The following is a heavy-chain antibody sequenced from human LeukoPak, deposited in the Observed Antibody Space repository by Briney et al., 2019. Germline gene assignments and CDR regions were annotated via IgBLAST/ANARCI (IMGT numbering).Heavy chain of an antibody. CDR1: RITLSSYA. V-gene: IGHV3-23*01. J-gene: IGHJ3*02. D-gene: IGHD5-18*01. CDR2: ITYNGVNE. Sequence: GGSLRLSCVAPRITLSSYAMSWVRQAPGKGLEWVSTITYNGVNEYYADSVKGRFTVSRDNSKTTLFLQMKSLRAEDTAVYYCARDVHSYGYEVDAFDIWGQGTMVTVSS. CDR3: ARDVHSYGYEVDAFDI.